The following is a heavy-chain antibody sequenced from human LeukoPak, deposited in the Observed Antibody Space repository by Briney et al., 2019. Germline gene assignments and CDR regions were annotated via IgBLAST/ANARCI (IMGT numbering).Heavy chain of an antibody. D-gene: IGHD3-22*01. V-gene: IGHV3-7*01. Sequence: GGSLRLSCAASGFTFSSYWMSWVRQAPGKGLEWVANIKQDGSEKYYVDSVKGRFTISRDNAKNSLYLQMNSLRAEDTAVYYCARWVYYDSSGYCHWGQGTLVTVSS. CDR3: ARWVYYDSSGYCH. J-gene: IGHJ4*02. CDR1: GFTFSSYW. CDR2: IKQDGSEK.